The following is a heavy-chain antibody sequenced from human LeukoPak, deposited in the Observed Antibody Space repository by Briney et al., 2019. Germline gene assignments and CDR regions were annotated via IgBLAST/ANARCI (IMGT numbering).Heavy chain of an antibody. V-gene: IGHV4-34*01. CDR3: ARALYYYGSGSYLKGYYYGMDV. CDR1: GGSFSGYY. J-gene: IGHJ6*02. CDR2: INHSGST. D-gene: IGHD3-10*01. Sequence: PSETLSLTCAVYGGSFSGYYWSWIRQPPGKGLEWIGEINHSGSTSYNPSLKSRVTISVDTSKNQFSLKLSSVTAADTAVYYCARALYYYGSGSYLKGYYYGMDVWGQGTTVTVSS.